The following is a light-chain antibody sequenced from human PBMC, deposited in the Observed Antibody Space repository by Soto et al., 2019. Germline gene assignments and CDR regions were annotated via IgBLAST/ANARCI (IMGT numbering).Light chain of an antibody. Sequence: IVLTQSPGTLSVSPGERVILSCRASQTLRTKLAWYQQKPGQAPRLLIYGCFTRATGIPARFSGSGSGTEFTLTINRLQSEDCAIYYFQQQNAWHLTVGPGTKLDIK. V-gene: IGKV3-15*01. CDR2: GCF. J-gene: IGKJ3*01. CDR1: QTLRTK. CDR3: QQQNAWHLT.